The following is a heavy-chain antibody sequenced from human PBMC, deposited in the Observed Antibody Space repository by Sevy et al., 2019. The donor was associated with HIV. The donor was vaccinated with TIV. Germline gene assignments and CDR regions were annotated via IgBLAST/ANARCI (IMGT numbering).Heavy chain of an antibody. CDR3: ATLDFWSENPFYGTDV. CDR1: GYTLTKLP. D-gene: IGHD3-3*01. Sequence: ASVKVSCKVSGYTLTKLPMHWVRQAPGKGLEWMGGFDPEDGETIYAQRFQGRVTMTEDNSTETAYMELSSLGSEDTAVYYCATLDFWSENPFYGTDVWGQGTTVTVSS. V-gene: IGHV1-24*01. CDR2: FDPEDGET. J-gene: IGHJ6*02.